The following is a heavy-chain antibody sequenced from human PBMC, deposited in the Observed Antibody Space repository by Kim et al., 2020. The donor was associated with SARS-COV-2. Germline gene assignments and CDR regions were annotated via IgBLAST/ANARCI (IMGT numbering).Heavy chain of an antibody. CDR1: GFTFSSYE. CDR2: ISSSGSTI. J-gene: IGHJ4*02. D-gene: IGHD6-13*01. Sequence: GGSLRLSCAASGFTFSSYEMNWVRQAPGKGLEWVSYISSSGSTIYYADSVKGRFTISRDNAKNSLYLQMNSLRAEDTAVYYCARAPSSGSWYRFVSTPEYYFDYWGQGTLVTVSS. CDR3: ARAPSSGSWYRFVSTPEYYFDY. V-gene: IGHV3-48*03.